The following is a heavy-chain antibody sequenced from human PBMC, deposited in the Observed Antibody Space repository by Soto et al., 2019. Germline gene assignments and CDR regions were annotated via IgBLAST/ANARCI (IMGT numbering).Heavy chain of an antibody. J-gene: IGHJ2*01. Sequence: EVQLLESGGGLVQPGGSLRLSCAASGFTLSSYAMSWVRQAPGKGLEWVSAISGSGGSTYYADSVKGRFTISRDNSKNTLYLKRNSLRAEDTAVYYCAKDPVDTAMVHWYFDLWGRGTLVTVSS. V-gene: IGHV3-23*01. CDR2: ISGSGGST. CDR1: GFTLSSYA. D-gene: IGHD5-18*01. CDR3: AKDPVDTAMVHWYFDL.